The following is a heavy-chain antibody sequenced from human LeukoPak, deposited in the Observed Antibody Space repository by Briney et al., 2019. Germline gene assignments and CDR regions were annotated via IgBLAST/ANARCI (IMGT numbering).Heavy chain of an antibody. D-gene: IGHD3-9*01. V-gene: IGHV1-3*01. Sequence: ASVKVSCKASGYTFTSYAMHWVRQAPGQRLEWMGWINAGNGNTKYSQKFQGRVTITRDTSASTAYMELSSLRSEDTAVYYCARVGITIFQAMYYYFDYWGQGTLVTVSS. J-gene: IGHJ4*02. CDR3: ARVGITIFQAMYYYFDY. CDR1: GYTFTSYA. CDR2: INAGNGNT.